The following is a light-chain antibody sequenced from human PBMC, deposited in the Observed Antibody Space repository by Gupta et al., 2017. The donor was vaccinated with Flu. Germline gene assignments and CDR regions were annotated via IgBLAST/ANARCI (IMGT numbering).Light chain of an antibody. CDR2: DYR. CDR3: QIWSTNADHQGAI. J-gene: IGLJ2*01. V-gene: IGLV3-21*02. Sequence: SYVLTQPPSVSVAPGQTAMIACGGDNSGSETVHWYQQKQDQAPVLVIYDYRQRPSGIPERFSGTNSGNTATLTITRVDAGDEADYFCQIWSTNADHQGAIFGGGTKLTVL. CDR1: NSGSET.